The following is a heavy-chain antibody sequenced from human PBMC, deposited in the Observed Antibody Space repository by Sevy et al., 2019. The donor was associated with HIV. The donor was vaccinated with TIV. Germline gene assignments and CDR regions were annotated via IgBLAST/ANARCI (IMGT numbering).Heavy chain of an antibody. CDR2: ISASGNTI. V-gene: IGHV3-11*01. Sequence: GGSLRLSCAVSGFIFSDYYMSWIRQAPGRGLQWVSYISASGNTIYYADSVKGRFAIYRDNANSSLYLQMSSLRAEDTAIYYCARAQYGSGYFDYWGQGTLVTVSS. CDR1: GFIFSDYY. J-gene: IGHJ4*02. D-gene: IGHD3-10*01. CDR3: ARAQYGSGYFDY.